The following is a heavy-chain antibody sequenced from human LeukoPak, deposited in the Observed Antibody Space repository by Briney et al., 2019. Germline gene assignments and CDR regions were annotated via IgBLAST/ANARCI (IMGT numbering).Heavy chain of an antibody. Sequence: GGSLRLSCAASGFTFSSYGMHWVRQAPGKGLEWVAFIRYDGSNKYYADSVKGRFTISRDNSKNTLYLQMNSLRAEDTAVYYCARDRSANSGSYFWFDYWGQGTLVTVSS. V-gene: IGHV3-30*02. CDR2: IRYDGSNK. CDR1: GFTFSSYG. CDR3: ARDRSANSGSYFWFDY. D-gene: IGHD1-26*01. J-gene: IGHJ4*02.